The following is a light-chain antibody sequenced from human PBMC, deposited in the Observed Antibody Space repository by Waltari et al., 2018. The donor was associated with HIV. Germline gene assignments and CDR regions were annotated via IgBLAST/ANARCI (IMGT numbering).Light chain of an antibody. CDR3: AVWDDSVNGPV. V-gene: IGLV1-36*01. J-gene: IGLJ2*01. CDR1: ESTIGNNG. Sequence: QSVLTQPPSVSAAPRQRVTISCSGSESTIGNNGGNWYQQIAGKPPKLLIYLDDIPPSGVSDRFSGSKSGTSASLAIRGLQSDDEADYYCAVWDDSVNGPVFGGGTKLTVL. CDR2: LDD.